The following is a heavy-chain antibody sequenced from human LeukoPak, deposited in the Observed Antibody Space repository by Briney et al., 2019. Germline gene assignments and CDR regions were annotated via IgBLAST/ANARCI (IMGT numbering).Heavy chain of an antibody. D-gene: IGHD3-10*01. CDR1: GFTFSSYS. J-gene: IGHJ6*02. CDR3: ARDLVAMVRGGTGMDV. V-gene: IGHV3-48*01. Sequence: PGGSLRLSCAASGFTFSSYSMNWVRQAPGKGLEWVSHISSSSSTIYYADSVKGRFTISRDNAKNSLYLQMNSLRAEDTAVYYCARDLVAMVRGGTGMDVWGQGTTVTVSS. CDR2: ISSSSSTI.